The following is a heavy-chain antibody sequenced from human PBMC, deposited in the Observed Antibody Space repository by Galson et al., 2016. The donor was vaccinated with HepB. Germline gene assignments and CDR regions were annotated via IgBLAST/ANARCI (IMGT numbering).Heavy chain of an antibody. D-gene: IGHD6-19*01. V-gene: IGHV1-46*01. CDR2: INPRSSNT. Sequence: SVKVSCKASEHTFTSYYIHWVRQAPGQGLEWMGIINPRSSNTNYAQKFQGRVTMTRDTSTSTVYMELSSLRSEDPAVYYCARVLGSGWYETHLVFDQWGQGTLVAVSS. CDR1: EHTFTSYY. J-gene: IGHJ4*02. CDR3: ARVLGSGWYETHLVFDQ.